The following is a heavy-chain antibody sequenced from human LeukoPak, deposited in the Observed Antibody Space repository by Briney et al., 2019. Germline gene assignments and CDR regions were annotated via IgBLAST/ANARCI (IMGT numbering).Heavy chain of an antibody. Sequence: SVKVSCKASGGTFSSYAISWVRQAPGQGLEWTGRIIPILGIANYAQKFQGRVTITADKSTSTAYMELSSLRSEDTAVYYCARGPVVVAAMELRSDWFDPWGQGTLVTVSS. CDR3: ARGPVVVAAMELRSDWFDP. CDR2: IIPILGIA. CDR1: GGTFSSYA. J-gene: IGHJ5*02. D-gene: IGHD2-15*01. V-gene: IGHV1-69*04.